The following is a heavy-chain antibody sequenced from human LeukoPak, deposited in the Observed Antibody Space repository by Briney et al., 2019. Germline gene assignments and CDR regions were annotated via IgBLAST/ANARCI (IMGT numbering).Heavy chain of an antibody. V-gene: IGHV3-23*01. CDR1: GFSFSIYA. D-gene: IGHD6-19*01. CDR2: VSDSSGST. CDR3: AKGGIAVSSP. Sequence: GSLSLSCAASGFSFSIYAMSWVRQAPGKGLEWVSTVSDSSGSTYYADSVKGRFTISRDNSKNTLYLQMHSLRADDTAVYYCAKGGIAVSSPWGQGTLVTVSS. J-gene: IGHJ5*02.